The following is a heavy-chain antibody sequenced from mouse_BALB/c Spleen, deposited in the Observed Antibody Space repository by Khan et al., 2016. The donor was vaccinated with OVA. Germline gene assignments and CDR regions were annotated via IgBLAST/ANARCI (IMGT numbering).Heavy chain of an antibody. D-gene: IGHD1-1*01. Sequence: EVQLQESGPGLVEPSQSLSLTCTVTGYSITSDYAWNWIRQFPGNKLEWVGYISYSGRTSYNPSLKSRISITRDTSKNQFFLQLSSVTTEDTATYYCARSVTITTVVATDFDYWGQGTTLPVSS. CDR3: ARSVTITTVVATDFDY. CDR2: ISYSGRT. CDR1: GYSITSDYA. V-gene: IGHV3-2*02. J-gene: IGHJ2*01.